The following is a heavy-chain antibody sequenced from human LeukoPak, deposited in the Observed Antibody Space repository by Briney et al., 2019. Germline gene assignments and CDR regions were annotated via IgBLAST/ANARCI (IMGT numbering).Heavy chain of an antibody. CDR2: INHSGST. CDR1: GGSFSGYY. D-gene: IGHD2/OR15-2a*01. V-gene: IGHV4-34*01. CDR3: ARIDFEGYFDY. Sequence: PSETLSLTCAVYGGSFSGYYWSWIRQPPGKGLEWIGEINHSGSTNYNPSLKSRVTISVDTSKNQFSLNLSSVTAADTAVYYCARIDFEGYFDYWGQGTLVTVSS. J-gene: IGHJ4*02.